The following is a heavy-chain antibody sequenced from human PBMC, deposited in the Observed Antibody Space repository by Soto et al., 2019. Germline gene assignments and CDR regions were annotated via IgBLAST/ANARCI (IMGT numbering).Heavy chain of an antibody. CDR3: ARGRSTVDY. CDR1: GGSFGGYY. V-gene: IGHV4-34*01. Sequence: QVQLHQWAEGLLKPSETLSLTCAVYGGSFGGYYWSWIRQPPGKGLEWIGEINHSGSTNYNPSLKSRVTISVDTSKNQFSLKLSSVTAADTAVYYCARGRSTVDYWGQGTLVTVSS. J-gene: IGHJ4*02. CDR2: INHSGST.